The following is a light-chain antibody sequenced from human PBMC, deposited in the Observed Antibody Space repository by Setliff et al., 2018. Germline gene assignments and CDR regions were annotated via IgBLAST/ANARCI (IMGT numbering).Light chain of an antibody. Sequence: IVMTQSPDSLAVSLGERATINCNSSQSVLFSSNNKNYLAWYQQKPGQPPKLLIYWASSRESGVPDRFSGSGSGTDFTLTISSLQAEDVAVYYCQQYYLTPLTFGPGTRWIS. J-gene: IGKJ3*01. CDR1: QSVLFSSNNKNY. V-gene: IGKV4-1*01. CDR2: WAS. CDR3: QQYYLTPLT.